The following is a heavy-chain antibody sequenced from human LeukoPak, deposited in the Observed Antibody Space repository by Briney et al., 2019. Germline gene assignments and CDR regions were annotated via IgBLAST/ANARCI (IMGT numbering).Heavy chain of an antibody. V-gene: IGHV4-59*01. CDR2: IYYTGST. CDR3: ARMARQPTTDYYYEVDY. CDR1: GVSITSYY. Sequence: SETLSLTCTVSGVSITSYYWSWIRQPPGKGLEWIGYIYYTGSTNYNPSLRSRVTISVDTSNNQFSLKLTSVTAADTAVYYCARMARQPTTDYYYEVDYWGQGTLVTVSS. D-gene: IGHD3-22*01. J-gene: IGHJ4*02.